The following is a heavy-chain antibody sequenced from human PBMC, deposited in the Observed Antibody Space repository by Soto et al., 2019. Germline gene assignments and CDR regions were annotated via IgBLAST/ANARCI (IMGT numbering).Heavy chain of an antibody. CDR2: IWGSGDTI. V-gene: IGHV3-23*01. Sequence: PGGSLRLSCAASGFTFSSYATSGVRQAPGKGLEWVSGIWGSGDTIHYADSVKGRFTISRDNSKNILYLQMNSLRAEDTAIYYCAKAGPPPAVCNYFEKWRQGTLLTV. CDR1: GFTFSSYA. D-gene: IGHD2-8*01. CDR3: AKAGPPPAVCNYFEK. J-gene: IGHJ4*02.